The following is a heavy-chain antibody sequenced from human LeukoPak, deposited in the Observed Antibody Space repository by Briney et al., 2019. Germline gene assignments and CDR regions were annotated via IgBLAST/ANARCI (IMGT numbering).Heavy chain of an antibody. J-gene: IGHJ2*01. CDR2: IIPIFGTA. CDR1: GGTFSSYA. Sequence: SVKVSCKASGGTFSSYAISWVRQAPGQGLEWMGGIIPIFGTANYAQKFQGRVTITADKSTSTAYIELSSLRSEDTAVYYCALHTVAVAGTKRYFDLWGRGTLVTVSS. D-gene: IGHD6-19*01. V-gene: IGHV1-69*06. CDR3: ALHTVAVAGTKRYFDL.